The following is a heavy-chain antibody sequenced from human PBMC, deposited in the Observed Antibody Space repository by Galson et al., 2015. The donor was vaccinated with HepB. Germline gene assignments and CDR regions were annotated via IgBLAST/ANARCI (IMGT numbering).Heavy chain of an antibody. V-gene: IGHV1-69*01. CDR1: GGTFSSYA. D-gene: IGHD1-14*01. Sequence: CKASGGTFSSYAISWVRQAPGQGLEWMGGIIPIFGTANYAQKFQGRVTITADESTSTAYMELSSLRSEDTAVYHCAKSAFGQNLRGWFDPWGQGTQVTVSS. CDR3: AKSAFGQNLRGWFDP. CDR2: IIPIFGTA. J-gene: IGHJ5*02.